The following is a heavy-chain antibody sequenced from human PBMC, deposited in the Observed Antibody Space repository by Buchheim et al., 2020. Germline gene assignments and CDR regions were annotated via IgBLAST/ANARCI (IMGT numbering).Heavy chain of an antibody. V-gene: IGHV3-30-3*01. CDR2: ISYDGSNK. D-gene: IGHD3-22*01. CDR1: GFTFSSYA. J-gene: IGHJ6*02. Sequence: QVQLVESGGGVVQPGRSLRLSCAASGFTFSSYAMHWVRQAPGKGLEWVAVISYDGSNKYYADSVKGRFTISRDNSKNTLYLQMNSPRAEDTAVYYCARDAYYYDSSGYYLPYYYYYGMDVWGQGTT. CDR3: ARDAYYYDSSGYYLPYYYYYGMDV.